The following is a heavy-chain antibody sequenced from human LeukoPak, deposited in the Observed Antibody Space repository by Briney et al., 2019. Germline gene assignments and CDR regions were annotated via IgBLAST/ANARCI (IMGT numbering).Heavy chain of an antibody. CDR3: GRGGSTGSWFTY. Sequence: GGSLRLSCAASGFTFSSFSMTWVRQAPGKGLEWISYIHSTSSPIYYADSVKGRFTVSRDNAKNSLYLQMNSLTAEDTAVYYCGRGGSTGSWFTYWGQGTLVTVSS. CDR2: IHSTSSPI. J-gene: IGHJ4*02. CDR1: GFTFSSFS. V-gene: IGHV3-48*01. D-gene: IGHD6-13*01.